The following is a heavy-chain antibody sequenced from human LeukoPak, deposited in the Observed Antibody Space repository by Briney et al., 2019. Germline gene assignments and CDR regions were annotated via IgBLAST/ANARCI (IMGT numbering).Heavy chain of an antibody. V-gene: IGHV4-59*12. Sequence: PSETLSLTCTVSGGAISSYYWSWIRQPPGKGLEWIGYIYYSGSTYYNPSLKSRVTISVDTSKNQFSLKLSSVTAADTAVYYCARDRAAAGGDWFDPWGQGTLVTVSS. J-gene: IGHJ5*02. CDR2: IYYSGST. CDR1: GGAISSYY. D-gene: IGHD6-13*01. CDR3: ARDRAAAGGDWFDP.